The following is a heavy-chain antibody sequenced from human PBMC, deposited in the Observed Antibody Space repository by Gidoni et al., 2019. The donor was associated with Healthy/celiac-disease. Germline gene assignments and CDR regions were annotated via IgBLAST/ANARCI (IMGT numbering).Heavy chain of an antibody. V-gene: IGHV1-69*01. J-gene: IGHJ3*02. Sequence: QVQLVQSGAEVKKPGSSVKVSCKASGGTFSSYAISWVRQAPGQGLEWMGGIIPIFGTANYAQKFQGRVTITADESTSTAYMELSSLRSEDTAVYYCARDHRITIFGVVIKTGAFDIWGQGTMVTVSS. CDR3: ARDHRITIFGVVIKTGAFDI. CDR2: IIPIFGTA. D-gene: IGHD3-3*01. CDR1: GGTFSSYA.